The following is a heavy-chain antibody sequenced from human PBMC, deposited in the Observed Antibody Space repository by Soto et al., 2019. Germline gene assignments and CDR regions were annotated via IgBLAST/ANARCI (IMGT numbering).Heavy chain of an antibody. J-gene: IGHJ4*02. Sequence: GGSLRLSCAASGFTLDDYTMHWVRQAPGKSLEWVSLITWDGGSTYYGDSVKGRFTISRDNSKNSLYLEMNSLRTEDTALYYCAKDLSHYYDTNGHYGISGIFDSWGQGTPVTVSS. D-gene: IGHD3-22*01. CDR2: ITWDGGST. CDR3: AKDLSHYYDTNGHYGISGIFDS. V-gene: IGHV3-43*01. CDR1: GFTLDDYT.